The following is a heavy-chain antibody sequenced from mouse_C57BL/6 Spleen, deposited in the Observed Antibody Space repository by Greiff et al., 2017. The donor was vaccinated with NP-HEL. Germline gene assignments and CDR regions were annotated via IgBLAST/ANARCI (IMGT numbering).Heavy chain of an antibody. CDR3: ALFITTVVAHFDY. Sequence: QVQLQQSGAELVRPGTSVKVSCKASGYAFTNYLIEWVKQRPGQGLEWIGVINPGSGGTNYNEKFKGKATLTADKSSSTAYMQLSSLTSEDSAVYFCALFITTVVAHFDYWGQGTTLTVSS. D-gene: IGHD1-1*01. CDR1: GYAFTNYL. CDR2: INPGSGGT. J-gene: IGHJ2*01. V-gene: IGHV1-54*01.